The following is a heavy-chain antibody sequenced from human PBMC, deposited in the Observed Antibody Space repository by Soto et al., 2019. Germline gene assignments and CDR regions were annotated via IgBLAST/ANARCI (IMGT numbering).Heavy chain of an antibody. CDR3: SSERNRIIAWSTDY. V-gene: IGHV3-11*06. J-gene: IGHJ4*02. CDR2: ISTTSDYT. Sequence: GGSLRLACAVSGFTFSEYYMTWIRQAPGEGLEWVSYISTTSDYTNYADSVKGRFTISRDNAKNSLYLQMNSLRAEDTVVYFYSSERNRIIAWSTDYWGQGTLVTVST. CDR1: GFTFSEYY. D-gene: IGHD1-20*01.